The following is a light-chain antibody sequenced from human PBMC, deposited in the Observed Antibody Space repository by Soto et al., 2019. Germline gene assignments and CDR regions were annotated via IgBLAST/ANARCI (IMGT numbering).Light chain of an antibody. CDR2: DAS. J-gene: IGKJ5*01. CDR1: QSVSSY. V-gene: IGKV3-11*01. Sequence: EIVLTQSPATLSLSPGERATLSCRASQSVSSYLAWYQQKPGQAPRLLIYDASNRATGIPARFSGSGSGTEFTLTISSLQSEDFAVYYCQQYTNWPPNTFGQGTRLEIK. CDR3: QQYTNWPPNT.